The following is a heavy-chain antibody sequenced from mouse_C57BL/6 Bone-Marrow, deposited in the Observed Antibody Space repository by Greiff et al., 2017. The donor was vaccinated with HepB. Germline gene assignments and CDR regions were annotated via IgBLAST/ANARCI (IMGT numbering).Heavy chain of an antibody. D-gene: IGHD1-1*01. Sequence: VQLQQPGAELVKPGASVKMSCKASGYTFTSYWITWVKQRPGQGLEWIGDIYPGSGSTNYNEKFKSKATLTVDTSSSTAYMQLSSLTSEDSAVYYCAIGGITTVVATDYWGQGTTLTVSS. CDR3: AIGGITTVVATDY. J-gene: IGHJ2*01. CDR2: IYPGSGST. CDR1: GYTFTSYW. V-gene: IGHV1-55*01.